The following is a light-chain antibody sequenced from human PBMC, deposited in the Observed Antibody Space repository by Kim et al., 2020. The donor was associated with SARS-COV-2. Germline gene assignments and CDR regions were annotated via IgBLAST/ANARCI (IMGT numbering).Light chain of an antibody. V-gene: IGLV3-19*01. Sequence: SSELTQDPAVSVALGQKVRITCQGDSLRSYYASWYQQKPGQAPVLVIYGKNNRPSGIPDRFSGSSSGNTASLTITGAQAEDEADYSCNSRDSSGNLVVFGGGTQLTVL. J-gene: IGLJ2*01. CDR3: NSRDSSGNLVV. CDR2: GKN. CDR1: SLRSYY.